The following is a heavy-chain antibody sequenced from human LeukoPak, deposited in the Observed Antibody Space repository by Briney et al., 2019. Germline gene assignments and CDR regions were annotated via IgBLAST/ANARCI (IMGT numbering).Heavy chain of an antibody. CDR1: GGTFGSYA. Sequence: SVKVSCKASGGTFGSYAISWVRQAPGQGLEWMGGIIPIFGTANYAQKFQGRVTITADESTSTAYMELSSLRSEDTAVYYCASQPRNYDFWSGSYGWFDPWGQGTLVTVSS. CDR3: ASQPRNYDFWSGSYGWFDP. J-gene: IGHJ5*02. V-gene: IGHV1-69*01. D-gene: IGHD3-3*01. CDR2: IIPIFGTA.